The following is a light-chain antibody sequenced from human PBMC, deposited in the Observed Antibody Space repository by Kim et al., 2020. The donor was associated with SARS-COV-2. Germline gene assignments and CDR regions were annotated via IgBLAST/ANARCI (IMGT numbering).Light chain of an antibody. CDR1: ALTKQY. CDR2: KDN. CDR3: QSTDSSGTSWV. V-gene: IGLV3-25*03. Sequence: PGQTARITCSGDALTKQYAYWYQQKPGQAPVLVIYKDNERPSGIPERFSGSSSGTTVTLTISGVQAEDEADYYCQSTDSSGTSWVFGGGTQLTVL. J-gene: IGLJ3*02.